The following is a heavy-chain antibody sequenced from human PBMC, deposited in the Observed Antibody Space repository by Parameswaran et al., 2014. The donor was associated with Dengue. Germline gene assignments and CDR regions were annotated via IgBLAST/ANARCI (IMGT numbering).Heavy chain of an antibody. CDR3: ARTGQNSRGLHRDFDS. Sequence: VRQMPGKGLEWMGVIYPSDSDTKYSPSLQGQVTFSADKSINTAYLHWSSLKASDTAMYYCARTGQNSRGLHRDFDSWGQGTLVTVSS. D-gene: IGHD3-16*01. J-gene: IGHJ4*02. CDR2: IYPSDSDT. V-gene: IGHV5-51*01.